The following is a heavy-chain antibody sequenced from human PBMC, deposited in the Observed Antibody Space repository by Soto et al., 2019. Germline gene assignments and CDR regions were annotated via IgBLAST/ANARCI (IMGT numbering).Heavy chain of an antibody. Sequence: PGGPLRPSCAASGFTFSSYEMNWVRQAPGKGMECVSYISISGSTIYYADSVKGRFTISRDNAKNSLYLQMNSLRAEDTAVYHCARGGTNWNYDAFDIWGQGTMVTVSS. CDR3: ARGGTNWNYDAFDI. CDR1: GFTFSSYE. J-gene: IGHJ3*02. CDR2: ISISGSTI. D-gene: IGHD1-7*01. V-gene: IGHV3-48*03.